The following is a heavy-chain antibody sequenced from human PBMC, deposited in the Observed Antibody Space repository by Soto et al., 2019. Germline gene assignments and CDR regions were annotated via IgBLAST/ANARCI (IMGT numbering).Heavy chain of an antibody. CDR1: GGTFSSYI. V-gene: IGHV1-69*13. Sequence: GASVKVSCKASGGTFSSYIISWVRQAPGQGLEWMGGIIPIFAKADYAQKFQGRVTITADESTSTAYMELSSLRSEDTAVYYCARAYSSNRYWFDPWGQGTLVTV. D-gene: IGHD2-2*01. CDR2: IIPIFAKA. J-gene: IGHJ5*02. CDR3: ARAYSSNRYWFDP.